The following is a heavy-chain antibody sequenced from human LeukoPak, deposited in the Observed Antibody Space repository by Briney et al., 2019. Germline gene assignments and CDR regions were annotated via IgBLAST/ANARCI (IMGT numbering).Heavy chain of an antibody. Sequence: GGSLRLSRAASGFTYSSHWMSWARQAPGRGREGEGKIKEEGSKKYYVDSVKGRFTISRDNAKNSLYLQMNSLRADDTAVYCCARDGRVGYIDYWGQGTLVTVCS. CDR2: IKEEGSKK. J-gene: IGHJ4*02. CDR3: ARDGRVGYIDY. V-gene: IGHV3-7*01. CDR1: GFTYSSHW. D-gene: IGHD3-16*01.